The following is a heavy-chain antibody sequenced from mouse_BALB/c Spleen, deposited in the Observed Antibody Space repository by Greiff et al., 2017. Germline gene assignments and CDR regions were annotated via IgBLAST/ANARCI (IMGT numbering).Heavy chain of an antibody. V-gene: IGHV5-4*02. CDR3: ARVGLRLGYAMDY. Sequence: DVKLVESGGGLVQPGGSRKLSCAASGFTFSSFGMHWVRQTPEKRLEWVATISDGGSYTYYPDSVKGRFIISRDNAKNNLYLQMSSLKSEDTAMYYCARVGLRLGYAMDYWGQGTSVTVSS. CDR2: ISDGGSYT. CDR1: GFTFSSFG. D-gene: IGHD1-2*01. J-gene: IGHJ4*01.